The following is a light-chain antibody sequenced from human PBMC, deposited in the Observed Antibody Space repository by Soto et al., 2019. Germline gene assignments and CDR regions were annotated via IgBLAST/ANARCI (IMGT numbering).Light chain of an antibody. V-gene: IGKV1-39*01. CDR3: QQSYNTPRT. CDR2: AAS. CDR1: QSIDFY. Sequence: DIQMPQSPSSLSASVGDRVTITCRASQSIDFYLNWYQQKPGKAPKFLIYAASKLQSWVPSRLSASGSGTDFTLTISSLQPEDFATYYCQQSYNTPRTFGQGTKVELK. J-gene: IGKJ1*01.